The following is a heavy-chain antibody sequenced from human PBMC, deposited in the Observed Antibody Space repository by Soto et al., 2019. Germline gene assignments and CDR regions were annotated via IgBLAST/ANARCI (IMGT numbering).Heavy chain of an antibody. CDR3: ARVAGHIVVVTAIVNWFDP. Sequence: QLQLHESGPGLVKPSKTLSLTCTVSGGSISSSSYYWGWIRRPPGKGLEWIGSIYYSGSTYYNPSLKSRVTISVDTSKNQFSLKLSSVTAADTAVYYCARVAGHIVVVTAIVNWFDPWGQGTLVTVSS. J-gene: IGHJ5*02. V-gene: IGHV4-39*01. CDR1: GGSISSSSYY. D-gene: IGHD2-21*02. CDR2: IYYSGST.